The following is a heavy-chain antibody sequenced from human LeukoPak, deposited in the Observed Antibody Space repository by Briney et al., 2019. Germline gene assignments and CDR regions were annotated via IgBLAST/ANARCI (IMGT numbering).Heavy chain of an antibody. V-gene: IGHV1-69*13. CDR1: GGTFSSYA. D-gene: IGHD2-8*01. Sequence: GASVKVSCKASGGTFSSYAISWVRQAPGHGLEWMGGIIPIFGTADSAQKFQGRVTITAEESTITAYMPLSRLRSEDTAVYYCARESKEMDPDDYYYYYYMDVWGKGTTVTVSS. CDR3: ARESKEMDPDDYYYYYYMDV. CDR2: IIPIFGTA. J-gene: IGHJ6*03.